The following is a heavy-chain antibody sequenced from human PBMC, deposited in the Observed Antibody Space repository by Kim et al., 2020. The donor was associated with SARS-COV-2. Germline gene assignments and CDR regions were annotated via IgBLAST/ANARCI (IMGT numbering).Heavy chain of an antibody. D-gene: IGHD3-22*01. CDR3: ARFREHYDSSGYPTRRQYNWFDP. CDR1: GYTFTSYG. CDR2: ISAYNGNT. J-gene: IGHJ5*02. Sequence: ASVKVSCKASGYTFTSYGISWVRQAPGQGLEWMGWISAYNGNTNYAQKLQGRVTMTTDTSTSTAYMELRSLRSDDTAVYYCARFREHYDSSGYPTRRQYNWFDPWGQGTLVTVSS. V-gene: IGHV1-18*01.